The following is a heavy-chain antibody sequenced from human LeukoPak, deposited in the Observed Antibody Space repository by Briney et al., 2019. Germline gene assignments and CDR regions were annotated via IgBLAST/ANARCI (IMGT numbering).Heavy chain of an antibody. CDR2: IHASGPT. V-gene: IGHV4-4*09. D-gene: IGHD6-6*01. Sequence: PSETLSLTCTVSGGSISSYYWSWIRRPPGKGLEWIAYIHASGPTNYNPSLKSRITISVDTSKNQFSLKLSSVTAADTAVYYCARHDAGIAARPFDNWGQGTLVTVSS. CDR1: GGSISSYY. CDR3: ARHDAGIAARPFDN. J-gene: IGHJ4*02.